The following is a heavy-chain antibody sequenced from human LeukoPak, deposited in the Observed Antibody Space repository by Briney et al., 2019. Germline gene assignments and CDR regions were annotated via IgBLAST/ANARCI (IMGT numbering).Heavy chain of an antibody. D-gene: IGHD3-10*01. J-gene: IGHJ4*02. CDR2: ISGYNGNT. CDR3: ARAGYYGPGSYYDFDY. CDR1: GYTFTNYG. V-gene: IGHV1-18*01. Sequence: GASVTVSCKASGYTFTNYGISWVRQAPGQGLEWMGWISGYNGNTNYAQKLQGRVTMTTDTSTSTAYMELRSLRSDDTAVYYCARAGYYGPGSYYDFDYWGQGTLVTVSS.